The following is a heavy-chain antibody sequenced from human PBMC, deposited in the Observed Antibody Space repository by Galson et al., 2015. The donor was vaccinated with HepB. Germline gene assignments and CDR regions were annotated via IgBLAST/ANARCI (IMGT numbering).Heavy chain of an antibody. V-gene: IGHV1-18*01. D-gene: IGHD6-6*01. J-gene: IGHJ4*02. Sequence: SVKVSCKASGYTFSIYGLTWVRQAPGQGLEWVGWISAYNGNTNYAPKLQGRVTVTTDTSTSTAYMELRSLRSYDTAVYYRARARYSSSPPDYWGQGTLVTVSS. CDR2: ISAYNGNT. CDR1: GYTFSIYG. CDR3: ARARYSSSPPDY.